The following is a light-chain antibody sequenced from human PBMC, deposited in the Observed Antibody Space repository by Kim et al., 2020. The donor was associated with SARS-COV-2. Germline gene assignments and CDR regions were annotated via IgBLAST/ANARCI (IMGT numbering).Light chain of an antibody. CDR3: QQYSTFPLT. J-gene: IGKJ4*01. CDR2: DAS. Sequence: ASVGDTVTFTCRASQAINIHLAWFQQRSGKAPKCLIYDASTLQSGGPPKFSGSGFVTEFTLTISSLQPEDFATYYCQQYSTFPLTFGGGTKVDIK. V-gene: IGKV1-16*02. CDR1: QAINIH.